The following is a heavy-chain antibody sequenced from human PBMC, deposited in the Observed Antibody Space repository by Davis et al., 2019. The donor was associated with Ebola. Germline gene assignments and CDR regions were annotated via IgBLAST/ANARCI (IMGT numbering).Heavy chain of an antibody. J-gene: IGHJ1*01. CDR3: ARGAKTHITMIVVAAEYFQH. Sequence: GGSLRLSCAASGFTFSNAWMSWVRQAPGKGLEWVSSISSSSSTIYYADSVKGRFTISRDNAKNSLYLQMNSQRDEDTAVYYCARGAKTHITMIVVAAEYFQHWGQGTLVTVSS. D-gene: IGHD3-22*01. CDR2: ISSSSSTI. CDR1: GFTFSNAW. V-gene: IGHV3-48*02.